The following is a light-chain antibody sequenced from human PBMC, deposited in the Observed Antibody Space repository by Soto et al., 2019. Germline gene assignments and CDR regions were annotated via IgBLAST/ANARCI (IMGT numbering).Light chain of an antibody. J-gene: IGKJ5*01. CDR3: QQYGTSPIT. V-gene: IGKV3-20*01. Sequence: EIVLTQSPGTLSLSPGERATLSCRASQSVSSNYLAWYQQRPGQAPRLLIYGASSRATGIPDRFSGSGSGTDFTLTISRLEPEDFAVYYCQQYGTSPITFGQGTRLEIK. CDR1: QSVSSNY. CDR2: GAS.